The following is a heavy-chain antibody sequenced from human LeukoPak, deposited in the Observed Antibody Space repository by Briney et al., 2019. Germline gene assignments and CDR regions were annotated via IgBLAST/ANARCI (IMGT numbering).Heavy chain of an antibody. D-gene: IGHD2-21*02. V-gene: IGHV3-48*03. Sequence: PGGSLRLSCAASGFTFSSYEMNWVRQAPGKGLEWVSNIRSSGTVIYYADSVKGRFTISRDNAKNSLYLQMKSLRAEDTAIYYCARIGDSVGPWGQGTQITVSS. CDR3: ARIGDSVGP. CDR1: GFTFSSYE. J-gene: IGHJ4*02. CDR2: IRSSGTVI.